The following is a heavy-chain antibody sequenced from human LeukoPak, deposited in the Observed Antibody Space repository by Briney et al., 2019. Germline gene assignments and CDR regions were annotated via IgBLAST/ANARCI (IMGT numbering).Heavy chain of an antibody. CDR1: GFTFTSYE. CDR2: ITISGSTI. CDR3: ARTTSFDH. D-gene: IGHD1-1*01. Sequence: GGSLRLSCAASGFTFTSYEMNWVRQAPGKGLEWVSYITISGSTIYYADSVKGRFTISRDNAKNSLYLQMNSLRAEDTAVYYCARTTSFDHWGQGTLVTVSS. J-gene: IGHJ4*02. V-gene: IGHV3-48*03.